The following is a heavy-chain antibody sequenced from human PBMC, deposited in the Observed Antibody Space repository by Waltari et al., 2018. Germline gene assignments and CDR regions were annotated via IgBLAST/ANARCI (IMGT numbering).Heavy chain of an antibody. Sequence: QVQLVQSGAEVKKPGASVKVSCKVSGYTLTELFMHWVRQAPGKGLEWMGGFGPKDGETTYEQKCKGRGTRTEDKSKDTAYMELSSLGSEDTAVDYCATAGGSCGGDCWGFDYWGQGTLVTVSS. CDR3: ATAGGSCGGDCWGFDY. CDR2: FGPKDGET. CDR1: GYTLTELF. D-gene: IGHD2-21*02. J-gene: IGHJ4*02. V-gene: IGHV1-24*01.